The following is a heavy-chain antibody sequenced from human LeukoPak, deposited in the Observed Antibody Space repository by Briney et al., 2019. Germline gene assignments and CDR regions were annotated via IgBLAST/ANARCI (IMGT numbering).Heavy chain of an antibody. CDR1: GFTFSSYA. CDR2: ISYDGSNK. CDR3: ARDRKSIAARFFDY. D-gene: IGHD6-6*01. J-gene: IGHJ4*02. Sequence: GRSLRLSCAASGFTFSSYAMHWVRQAPGKGVEWVAVISYDGSNKYYADSVKGRFTISRDNSKNTLYLQMNSLRAEDTAVYYCARDRKSIAARFFDYWGQGTLVTVSS. V-gene: IGHV3-30*01.